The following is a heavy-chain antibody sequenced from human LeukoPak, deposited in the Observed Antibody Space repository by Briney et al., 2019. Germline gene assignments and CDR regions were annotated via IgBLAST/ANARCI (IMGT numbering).Heavy chain of an antibody. CDR1: GGSISSYY. CDR3: ARAHTSGSYWEPLFDY. D-gene: IGHD1-26*01. J-gene: IGHJ4*02. CDR2: IYTSGST. Sequence: SETLSLTYTVSGGSISSYYWSWIRQPAGKGLEWIGRIYTSGSTNYNPSLKSRATMSVDTSKNQFSRKLSSVTAADTAVYYCARAHTSGSYWEPLFDYWGQGTLVTVSS. V-gene: IGHV4-4*07.